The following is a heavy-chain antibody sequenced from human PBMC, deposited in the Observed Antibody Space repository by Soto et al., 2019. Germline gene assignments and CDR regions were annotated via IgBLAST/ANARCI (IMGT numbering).Heavy chain of an antibody. J-gene: IGHJ4*02. V-gene: IGHV1-18*01. CDR3: ARGRYGDY. Sequence: QVHLVQSGAEVKKPGASVKVSCKGSGYTFTSYGITWVRQAPGQGLEWMGWISAHNGNTNYAQKRQGRVTVTRDTATSTDYMELRSLRSDDTAGYYCARGRYGDYWGQGALVTVSS. D-gene: IGHD1-1*01. CDR1: GYTFTSYG. CDR2: ISAHNGNT.